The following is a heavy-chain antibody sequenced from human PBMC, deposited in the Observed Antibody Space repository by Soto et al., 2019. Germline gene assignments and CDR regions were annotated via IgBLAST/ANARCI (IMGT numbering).Heavy chain of an antibody. CDR1: S. D-gene: IGHD6-13*01. CDR3: ARQPERIAQTGWLDP. J-gene: IGHJ5*02. CDR2: ISSSSSTI. Sequence: SMRWVSKAPGKGLEWVSYISSSSSTIYYADSVKGRFTISRDNAKNSLYLQMNSLRAEDTAVYYCARQPERIAQTGWLDPWCQGTLVTVSS. V-gene: IGHV3-48*01.